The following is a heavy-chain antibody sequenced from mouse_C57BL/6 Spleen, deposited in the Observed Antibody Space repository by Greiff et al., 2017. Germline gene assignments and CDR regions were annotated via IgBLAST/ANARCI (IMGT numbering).Heavy chain of an antibody. Sequence: EVQGVESGAELVRPGASVKLSCTASGFNIKDDYMHWVKQRPEQGLEWIGRIDPENGDTEYASKFQGKATITADTSSTTAYLQLSSLTSEDTAVYYYTRLIYYGSGDYFDYWGQGTTLTVSS. J-gene: IGHJ2*01. CDR2: IDPENGDT. CDR1: GFNIKDDY. CDR3: TRLIYYGSGDYFDY. D-gene: IGHD2-1*01. V-gene: IGHV14-4*01.